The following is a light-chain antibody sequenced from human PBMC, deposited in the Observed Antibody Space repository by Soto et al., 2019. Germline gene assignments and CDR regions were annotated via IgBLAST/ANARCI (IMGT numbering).Light chain of an antibody. Sequence: EIVLTQSPATLSLSPGESATLSYGASQSVSSSNLAWYQQKPGLAPRLLLYGASSWATGIPDRFSGSGSGTDFTLTISRLEPEDFAVYYCQQYGSSPYTFGQGTKLEIK. J-gene: IGKJ2*01. CDR2: GAS. V-gene: IGKV3D-20*01. CDR1: QSVSSSN. CDR3: QQYGSSPYT.